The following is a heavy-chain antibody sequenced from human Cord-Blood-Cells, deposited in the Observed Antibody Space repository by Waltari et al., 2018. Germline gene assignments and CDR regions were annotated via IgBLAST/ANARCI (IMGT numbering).Heavy chain of an antibody. V-gene: IGHV4-34*01. CDR3: ARSLFTYCGGDCYSVNWFDP. D-gene: IGHD2-21*01. J-gene: IGHJ5*02. Sequence: SWIRQPPGKGLEWIGEINHSGSTNYNPSLKSRVTISVDTSKNQFSLKLSSVTAADTAVYYCARSLFTYCGGDCYSVNWFDPWGQGTLVTVSS. CDR2: INHSGST.